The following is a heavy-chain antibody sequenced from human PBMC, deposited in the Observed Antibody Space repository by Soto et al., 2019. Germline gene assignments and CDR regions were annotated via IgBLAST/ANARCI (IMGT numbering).Heavy chain of an antibody. CDR3: AREDHYDILTGYYPHNAFDI. J-gene: IGHJ3*02. Sequence: SQTLSLTCAISGDSVSSNSASWNLIRQSPSRGLEWLGRTYYRSKWYNDYAVSVKSRITINPDTSKNQFSLQLNSVTPEDTAVYYCAREDHYDILTGYYPHNAFDIWGQGTMVTVSS. V-gene: IGHV6-1*01. CDR1: GDSVSSNSAS. CDR2: TYYRSKWYN. D-gene: IGHD3-9*01.